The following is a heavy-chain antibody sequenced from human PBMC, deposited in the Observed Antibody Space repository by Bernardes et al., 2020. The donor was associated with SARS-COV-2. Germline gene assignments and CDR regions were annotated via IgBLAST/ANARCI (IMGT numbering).Heavy chain of an antibody. V-gene: IGHV3-23*01. CDR2: ISGSGGST. CDR1: GFSFSSDA. D-gene: IGHD5-18*01. CDR3: ANRGFGYSAPFDY. J-gene: IGHJ4*02. Sequence: GGSLRLSCAASGFSFSSDAMSWVRQAPGKGLEWVSGISGSGGSTNYADSVKGRFTISRDNSKNTLYLQMNSLRAEDTAVYYCANRGFGYSAPFDYWGQGTLVTVSS.